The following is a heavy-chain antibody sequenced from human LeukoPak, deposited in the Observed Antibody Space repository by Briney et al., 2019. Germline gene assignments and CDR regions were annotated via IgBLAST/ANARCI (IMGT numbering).Heavy chain of an antibody. V-gene: IGHV1-46*01. CDR3: ASAMDTAMATSFDY. CDR1: GYTFTSYY. Sequence: AASVRVSCKASGYTFTSYYMHWVRQAPGQGLEWMGVTNPSGGSTSYAQKFQGRVTMTRDTSTSTVYMELSSLRSEDTAVYYCASAMDTAMATSFDYWGQGTLVTVSS. J-gene: IGHJ4*02. D-gene: IGHD5-18*01. CDR2: TNPSGGST.